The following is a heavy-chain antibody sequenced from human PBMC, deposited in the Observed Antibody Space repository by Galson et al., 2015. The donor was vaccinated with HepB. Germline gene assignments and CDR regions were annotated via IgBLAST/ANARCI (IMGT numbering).Heavy chain of an antibody. D-gene: IGHD1-26*01. Sequence: SLRLSCAASGFTFSSYGMHWVRQAPGKGLEWVAVISYDGSNKYYADSVKGRFTISRDNSKNTLYLQMNSLRAEDTAVYYCAKDQGLYSWGQGTLVTVSS. CDR1: GFTFSSYG. CDR3: AKDQGLYS. CDR2: ISYDGSNK. J-gene: IGHJ4*02. V-gene: IGHV3-30*18.